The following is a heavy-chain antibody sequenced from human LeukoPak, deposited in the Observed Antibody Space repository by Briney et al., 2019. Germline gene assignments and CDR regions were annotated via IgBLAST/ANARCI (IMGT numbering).Heavy chain of an antibody. J-gene: IGHJ6*03. CDR3: AITYYYDSSGYNVYYYYYYMDV. Sequence: ASVKVSCKASGYTFTTYGINWVRQAPGQGLEWMGWINPNSGGTNYAQKFQGRVTMTRDTSISTAYMELSRLRSDDTAVYYCAITYYYDSSGYNVYYYYYYMDVWGKGTTVTVSS. D-gene: IGHD3-22*01. CDR2: INPNSGGT. CDR1: GYTFTTYG. V-gene: IGHV1-2*02.